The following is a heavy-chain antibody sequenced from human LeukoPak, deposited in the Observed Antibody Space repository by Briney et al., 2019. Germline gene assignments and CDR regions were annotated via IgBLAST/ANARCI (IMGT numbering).Heavy chain of an antibody. CDR3: TAQDDIVVVVAATTFDY. CDR1: GFTFSNAW. J-gene: IGHJ4*02. V-gene: IGHV3-15*01. D-gene: IGHD2-15*01. CDR2: IKSKTDGGTT. Sequence: GGSLRLSCAASGFTFSNAWMSWVRQAPGKGLEWVGRIKSKTDGGTTDYAAPVKGRFTISGDDSKNTLYLQMNSLKTEDTAVYYCTAQDDIVVVVAATTFDYWGQGTLVTVSS.